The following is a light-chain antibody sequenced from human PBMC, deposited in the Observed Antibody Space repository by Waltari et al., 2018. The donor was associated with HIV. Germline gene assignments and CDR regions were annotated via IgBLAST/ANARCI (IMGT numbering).Light chain of an antibody. CDR2: SNK. CDR1: SSNIGSNT. V-gene: IGLV1-44*01. J-gene: IGLJ3*02. Sequence: QSVLTQPPSASGTPGQRVTISCSGSSSNIGSNTVNCYQQLPGTAPKLLIYSNKQRPSGVPDRFSGSKSGTSASLAISGLQSEDEADYYCAAWDDSLNGRVFGGGTKLTVL. CDR3: AAWDDSLNGRV.